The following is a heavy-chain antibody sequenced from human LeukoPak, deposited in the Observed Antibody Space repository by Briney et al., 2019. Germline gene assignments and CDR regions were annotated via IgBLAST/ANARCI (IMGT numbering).Heavy chain of an antibody. J-gene: IGHJ4*02. CDR3: ARGPVLRYWGTKIYFDY. CDR2: INHSGST. D-gene: IGHD3-9*01. V-gene: IGHV4-34*01. Sequence: ASETLSLTCAVYGGSFSGYYWSWIRQPPGKGLEWIGEINHSGSTNYNPSLKSRVTISVDTSKNQFSLKLSSVTAADTAVYYCARGPVLRYWGTKIYFDYWGQGTLVTVSS. CDR1: GGSFSGYY.